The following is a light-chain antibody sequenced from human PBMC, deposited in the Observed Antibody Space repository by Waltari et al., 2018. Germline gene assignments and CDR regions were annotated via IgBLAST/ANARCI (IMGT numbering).Light chain of an antibody. J-gene: IGKJ1*01. V-gene: IGKV3-20*01. CDR1: QTVSNNY. CDR3: QHYDTSPLT. CDR2: GAS. Sequence: IVLTQSPGTLSLSPGERATLSCRASQTVSNNYLAWFQQRPGQAPRLLIHGASDRATGIPDRFSGSGSGTDFTLTISRLEPEDFAVYYCQHYDTSPLTFGQGTKVEIK.